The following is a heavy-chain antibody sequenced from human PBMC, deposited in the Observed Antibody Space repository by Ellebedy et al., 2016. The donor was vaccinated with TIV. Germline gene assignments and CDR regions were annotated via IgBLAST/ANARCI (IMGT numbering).Heavy chain of an antibody. Sequence: ASVEVSCKASGYTFTSYYMHWVRQAPGQGLEWMGIINPSGGSTSYAQKLQGRVTMTRDTSTSTVYMELSSLRSEDTAVYYCARDRYCSSTSCYFACDYWGQGTLVTVSS. D-gene: IGHD2-2*01. V-gene: IGHV1-46*04. CDR2: INPSGGST. J-gene: IGHJ4*02. CDR3: ARDRYCSSTSCYFACDY. CDR1: GYTFTSYY.